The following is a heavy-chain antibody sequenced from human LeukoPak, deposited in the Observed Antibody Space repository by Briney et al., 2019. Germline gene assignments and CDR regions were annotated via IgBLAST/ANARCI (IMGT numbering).Heavy chain of an antibody. J-gene: IGHJ4*02. V-gene: IGHV3-53*01. Sequence: GGSLRLPCAASGFTVITNDMTWVRQAPGKGLEWVSVLYSDGNTKYADSVQGRFTISRDSSKNTLYLEMNSLSPDDTAVYYCARGVEPLAANTLAYWGQGTLVTVSS. CDR3: ARGVEPLAANTLAY. D-gene: IGHD1-14*01. CDR2: LYSDGNT. CDR1: GFTVITND.